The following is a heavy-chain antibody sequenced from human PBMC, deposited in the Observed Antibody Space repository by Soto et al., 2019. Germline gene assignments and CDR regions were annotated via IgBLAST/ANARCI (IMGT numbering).Heavy chain of an antibody. CDR1: GYTLTSYG. V-gene: IGHV1-18*01. Sequence: SVQVSCKASGYTLTSYGISWVRQALGQGLEWMGWISAYNGNTNYAQKLQGRVTMTTDTSTSTAYMELRSLRSDDTAVYYCARDLDSSSWYDIDYWGQGTLVTVSS. J-gene: IGHJ4*02. D-gene: IGHD6-13*01. CDR2: ISAYNGNT. CDR3: ARDLDSSSWYDIDY.